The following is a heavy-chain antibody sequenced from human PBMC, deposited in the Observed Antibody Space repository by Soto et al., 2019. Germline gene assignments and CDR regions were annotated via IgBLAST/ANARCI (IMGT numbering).Heavy chain of an antibody. Sequence: QVQLVESGGGVVQPGRSLRLSCAASGFTFSSYAMHWVRQAPGKGLEWVAVISYDGSNKYYADSVKGRFTISRDNSKNTLYLQMNSLRAEDTAVYYCARVGDYGILRYFDLWGRGTLVTVSS. D-gene: IGHD4-17*01. CDR2: ISYDGSNK. CDR1: GFTFSSYA. V-gene: IGHV3-30-3*01. J-gene: IGHJ2*01. CDR3: ARVGDYGILRYFDL.